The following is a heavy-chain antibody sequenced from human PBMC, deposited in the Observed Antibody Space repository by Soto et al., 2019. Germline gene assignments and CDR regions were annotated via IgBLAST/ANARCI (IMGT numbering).Heavy chain of an antibody. V-gene: IGHV3-11*05. Sequence: QVQLVESGGGLVKPGGSLRLSCAVSGFTFSDYYMTWIRQAPGKGLEWVSYISSSTSHTNYADSVKGRFTISRDNAKNSLSLQMNSLRAEDTAVHYCARGRGAAADYFDFWGQGTLVTVSS. J-gene: IGHJ4*02. CDR3: ARGRGAAADYFDF. CDR2: ISSSTSHT. D-gene: IGHD6-13*01. CDR1: GFTFSDYY.